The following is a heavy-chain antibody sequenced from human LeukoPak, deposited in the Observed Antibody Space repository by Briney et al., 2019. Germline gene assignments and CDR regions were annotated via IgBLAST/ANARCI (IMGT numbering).Heavy chain of an antibody. CDR3: IAHFPYFYGFDV. D-gene: IGHD3-3*02. V-gene: IGHV3-15*01. CDR2: IKSEGEGATT. Sequence: GGSLRLSCVSSGFTIGIAWMSWLRQAPGKGLEWLGHIKSEGEGATTDYAAPAKGRFAISRDDSKNMIYLQMSSLKIDDTAVYYCIAHFPYFYGFDVWGKGTTVTVSS. CDR1: GFTIGIAW. J-gene: IGHJ6*04.